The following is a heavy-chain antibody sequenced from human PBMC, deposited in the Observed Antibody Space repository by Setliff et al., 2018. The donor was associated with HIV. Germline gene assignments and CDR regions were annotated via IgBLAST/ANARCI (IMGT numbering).Heavy chain of an antibody. D-gene: IGHD3-10*01. CDR2: IYYNGNT. V-gene: IGHV4-59*08. J-gene: IGHJ4*02. Sequence: PSETLSLTCTVSGGSISSYYWSWIRQPPGKGLEWIGYIYYNGNTNYNPSLKSRVTISVDTSKDQLSLKLNSVTAADTAVYYCARVGGFFGEARPPPDYWGQGALVTVSS. CDR1: GGSISSYY. CDR3: ARVGGFFGEARPPPDY.